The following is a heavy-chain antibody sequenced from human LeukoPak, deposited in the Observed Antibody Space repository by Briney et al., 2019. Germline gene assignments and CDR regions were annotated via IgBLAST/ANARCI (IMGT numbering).Heavy chain of an antibody. CDR3: ARGGCQLLSGCRWFDP. V-gene: IGHV4-34*01. D-gene: IGHD2-2*01. CDR1: GGSFSGYY. Sequence: SETLSLTCAVYGGSFSGYYWSWIRQPPGKGLEWIGEINHGGSTNYNPSLKSRVTISVDTSKNQFSLKLSSVTAADTAVYYCARGGCQLLSGCRWFDPWGQGTLVTVSS. J-gene: IGHJ5*02. CDR2: INHGGST.